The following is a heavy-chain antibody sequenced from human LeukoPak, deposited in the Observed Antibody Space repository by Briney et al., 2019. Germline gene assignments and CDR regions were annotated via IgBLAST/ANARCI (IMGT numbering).Heavy chain of an antibody. CDR3: ARAGRTTVTLPFDY. CDR2: IYTSGST. D-gene: IGHD4-17*01. Sequence: PSQTLSLTCTVSGGSISSGSYYWSWIRQPAGKGLEWIGRIYTSGSTNYNPSLKSRVTISVDTSKNQFSLKLSSVTAADTAVYYCARAGRTTVTLPFDYWGQGTLVTVSS. J-gene: IGHJ4*02. V-gene: IGHV4-61*02. CDR1: GGSISSGSYY.